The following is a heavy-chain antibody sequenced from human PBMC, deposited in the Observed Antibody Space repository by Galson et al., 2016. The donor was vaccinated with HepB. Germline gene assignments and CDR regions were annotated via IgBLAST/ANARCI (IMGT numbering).Heavy chain of an antibody. CDR2: IYYNGRT. CDR3: ARHIAWFDA. Sequence: SETLSLTCTVSGGSITSSSYYWGWVRQPPGKGLEWIGSIYYNGRTYYNPSLRSRVTISVDTSQNQFSLRLSSVTAADTAVYYCARHIAWFDAWGQGILVSVSS. CDR1: GGSITSSSYY. J-gene: IGHJ5*02. V-gene: IGHV4-39*01.